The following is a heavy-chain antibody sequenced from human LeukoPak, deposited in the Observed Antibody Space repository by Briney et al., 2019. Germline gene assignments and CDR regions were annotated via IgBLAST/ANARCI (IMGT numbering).Heavy chain of an antibody. CDR3: VKGLLNYYGSGSYDYFDY. CDR2: ISGSGGST. Sequence: QSGGSLRLSCAASGFTFSSYTMSWVRQAPGKGLEWVSAISGSGGSTYYADSVKGRFTISRDNSKNTLYLQMSSLRAEDTAVYYCVKGLLNYYGSGSYDYFDYWGQGTLVTVSS. J-gene: IGHJ4*02. CDR1: GFTFSSYT. V-gene: IGHV3-23*01. D-gene: IGHD3-10*01.